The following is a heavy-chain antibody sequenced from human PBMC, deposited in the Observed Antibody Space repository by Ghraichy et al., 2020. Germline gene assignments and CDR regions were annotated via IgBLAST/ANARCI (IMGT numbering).Heavy chain of an antibody. V-gene: IGHV4-39*01. Sequence: SETLSLTCTVSGGSISSSGYYWGWIRQPPGKGLEWIGSIYYSGSTYYNPSLKSRVTISVDTSKNQFSLKLSSVTAADTPVYYCARTSLYEFDPWGQGTLVTVSS. CDR1: GGSISSSGYY. CDR2: IYYSGST. CDR3: ARTSLYEFDP. J-gene: IGHJ5*02. D-gene: IGHD2/OR15-2a*01.